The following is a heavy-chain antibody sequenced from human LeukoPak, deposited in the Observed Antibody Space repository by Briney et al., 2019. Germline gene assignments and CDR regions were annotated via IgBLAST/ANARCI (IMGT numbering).Heavy chain of an antibody. J-gene: IGHJ6*03. CDR2: ISWNSGSI. V-gene: IGHV3-9*01. CDR3: AKGAFGSGSYYYYMDV. CDR1: GFTFNNYW. Sequence: GGSLRLSCAASGFTFNNYWMHWVRQAPGKGLEWVSGISWNSGSIGYADSVKGRFTISRDNAKNSLYLQMNSLRAEDTALYYCAKGAFGSGSYYYYMDVWGKGTTVTVSS. D-gene: IGHD3-10*01.